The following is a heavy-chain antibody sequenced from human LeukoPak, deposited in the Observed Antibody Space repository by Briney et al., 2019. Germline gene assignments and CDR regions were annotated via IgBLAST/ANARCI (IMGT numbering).Heavy chain of an antibody. CDR3: AKSPVAASGAYNYFDP. D-gene: IGHD6-19*01. Sequence: GGSLRLSCAASGFTFSNAWMSWVRQAPGKGLEWVASLRYDESNQYYAASVTGRFTISKDNSRNTLFLQMNSLSSEDTAVYYCAKSPVAASGAYNYFDPWGQGTLVTVSS. J-gene: IGHJ5*02. CDR1: GFTFSNAW. CDR2: LRYDESNQ. V-gene: IGHV3-30*02.